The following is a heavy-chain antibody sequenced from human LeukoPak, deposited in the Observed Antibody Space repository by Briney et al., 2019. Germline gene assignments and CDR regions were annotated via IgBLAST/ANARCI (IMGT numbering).Heavy chain of an antibody. J-gene: IGHJ4*02. CDR1: GGSISSYY. D-gene: IGHD5-12*01. CDR2: IYYSGST. CDR3: ATLAGSGWLRYDYDY. V-gene: IGHV4-59*08. Sequence: PSETLSLTCTVSGGSISSYYWSWIRQPPGKGLEWIGYIYYSGSTNYNPSLKSRVTISVDTSKNQFSLKLSSVTAADTAVYYCATLAGSGWLRYDYDYWGRGTLVTVSS.